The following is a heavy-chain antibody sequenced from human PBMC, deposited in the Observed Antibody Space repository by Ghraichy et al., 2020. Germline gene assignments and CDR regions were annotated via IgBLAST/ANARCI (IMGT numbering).Heavy chain of an antibody. Sequence: SQTLSLTCAVYGGSFSGYYWSWIRQPPGKGLEWIGEINHSGSTNYNPSLKSRVTISVDTSKNQFSLKLSSVTAADTAVYYCARELRLEVYYYYGMDVWGQGTTVTVSS. D-gene: IGHD5-12*01. CDR1: GGSFSGYY. CDR3: ARELRLEVYYYYGMDV. V-gene: IGHV4-34*01. CDR2: INHSGST. J-gene: IGHJ6*02.